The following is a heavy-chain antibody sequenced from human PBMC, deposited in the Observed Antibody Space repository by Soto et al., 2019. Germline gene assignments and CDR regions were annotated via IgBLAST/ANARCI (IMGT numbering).Heavy chain of an antibody. Sequence: QVQLVQSGAEVKKPGSSVKVSCKASGGTFSSYAISWVRQAPGLGLEWMGGIIPIFGTANYAQKSQGRVTITADESTSTAYMELSSLRSEDTAVYYCAREGILTGYFRVGFYYWGQGTLVTVSS. CDR3: AREGILTGYFRVGFYY. D-gene: IGHD3-9*01. CDR2: IIPIFGTA. J-gene: IGHJ4*02. CDR1: GGTFSSYA. V-gene: IGHV1-69*01.